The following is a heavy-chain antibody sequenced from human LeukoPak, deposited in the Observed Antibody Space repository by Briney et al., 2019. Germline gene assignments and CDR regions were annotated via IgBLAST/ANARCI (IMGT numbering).Heavy chain of an antibody. D-gene: IGHD5-18*01. Sequence: GGSLRLSCAASGFTFSGYHMHWVRQAPGKGLEWVAFIQYDGSNEHYADSVNGRFTISRDNSRNTLYLQMSSLSAEDTAVYYCVKVDTWGQGTLVTVSS. V-gene: IGHV3-30*02. CDR1: GFTFSGYH. J-gene: IGHJ4*02. CDR2: IQYDGSNE. CDR3: VKVDT.